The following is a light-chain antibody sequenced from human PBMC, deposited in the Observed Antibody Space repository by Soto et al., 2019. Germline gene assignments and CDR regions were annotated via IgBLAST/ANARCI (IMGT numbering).Light chain of an antibody. CDR2: WAS. V-gene: IGKV4-1*01. J-gene: IGKJ5*01. CDR3: QQYYNTPIT. Sequence: DIVMTQSPVSLAVSLGERATINCKSSQSLLYISNNKIHLAWYQQKPGQPPKLLIYWASTRESGVPDRFSGSGSGTDFTLTISSLQAEDVAVYYCQQYYNTPITFGQGTRLEIK. CDR1: QSLLYISNNKIH.